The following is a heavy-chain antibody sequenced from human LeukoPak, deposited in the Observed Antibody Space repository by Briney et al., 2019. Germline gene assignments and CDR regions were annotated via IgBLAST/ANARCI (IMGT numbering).Heavy chain of an antibody. CDR1: GYSFTNFH. CDR3: ARRGLVAGIYDLVYGFDI. Sequence: GASVKVSCKAAGYSFTNFHINWVRQAAGQGPEWMGWMNPNTGNTGFAQKFQGRVTITQNTSISTVYMELNSLTSEDTAIYYCARRGLVAGIYDLVYGFDIWGQGTMVTVSS. D-gene: IGHD3/OR15-3a*01. J-gene: IGHJ3*02. CDR2: MNPNTGNT. V-gene: IGHV1-8*03.